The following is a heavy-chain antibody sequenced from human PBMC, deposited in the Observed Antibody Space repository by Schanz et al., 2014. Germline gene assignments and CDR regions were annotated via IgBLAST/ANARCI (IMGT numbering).Heavy chain of an antibody. CDR1: GFTFSDYY. J-gene: IGHJ6*02. Sequence: QVQLVDSGGGLVKPGGSLRLSCAASGFTFSDYYMSWIRQAPGKGLEWVSYISNSGTTIYYADSVKGRFTISRDNARSSLYLQMSSLRDGDTAVYYCASVIMVAGNHRDGRDVWGQGTTVIVSS. D-gene: IGHD6-19*01. V-gene: IGHV3-11*01. CDR2: ISNSGTTI. CDR3: ASVIMVAGNHRDGRDV.